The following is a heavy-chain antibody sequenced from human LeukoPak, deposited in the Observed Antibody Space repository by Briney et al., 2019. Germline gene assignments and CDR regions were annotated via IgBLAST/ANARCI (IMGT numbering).Heavy chain of an antibody. Sequence: SGGSLRLSCAASGFTFSSYAMHWVRQAPGKGLEWVAVISYDGSNKYYADSVKGRFTISRDNSKNTLYLQMNSLRAEDTAVYYCARGPVDYWGQGTLVTVSS. CDR2: ISYDGSNK. CDR1: GFTFSSYA. J-gene: IGHJ4*02. V-gene: IGHV3-30-3*01. CDR3: ARGPVDY.